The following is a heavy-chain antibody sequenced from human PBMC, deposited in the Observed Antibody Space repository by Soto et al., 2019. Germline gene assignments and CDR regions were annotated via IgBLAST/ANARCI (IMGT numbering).Heavy chain of an antibody. V-gene: IGHV3-30-3*01. CDR3: ARAPRDYWYFDL. CDR2: ISFDGSSN. Sequence: GGSLRLSCAASGLTFSSYVMHWVRQAPDKGLEWVALISFDGSSNYYTDSVKGRFTISRDNSRSTLYLQMNSLRADDTAVYYCARAPRDYWYFDLWGRGTLVTVSS. CDR1: GLTFSSYV. J-gene: IGHJ2*01.